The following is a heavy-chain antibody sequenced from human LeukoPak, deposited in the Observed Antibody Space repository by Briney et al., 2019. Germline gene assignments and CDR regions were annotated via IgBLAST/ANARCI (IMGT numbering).Heavy chain of an antibody. D-gene: IGHD1-1*01. Sequence: SETLSLTCTVSGGSISSYYWSWIRQPPGKGLEWIGYIYYSGSTYYSPSLKSRVTISVDMSKNQFSLKLSSVTAADTAVYFCARGLELIYFDYWGQGTLVTVSS. CDR2: IYYSGST. V-gene: IGHV4-59*08. CDR3: ARGLELIYFDY. J-gene: IGHJ4*02. CDR1: GGSISSYY.